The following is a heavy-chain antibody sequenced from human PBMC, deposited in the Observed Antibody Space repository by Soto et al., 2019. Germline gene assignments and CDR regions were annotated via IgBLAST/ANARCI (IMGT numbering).Heavy chain of an antibody. Sequence: EVQLLESGGNSVQPGGSLRLSCAASGFTFRNYVMTWVRQAPGRGLEWVSLISGSADSTCYADSLKGRFTISRDNSKSTIYLQVNSLRAEDSAIYYCARVYSSGWYLGYYFDYWCQGTLVTVSS. V-gene: IGHV3-23*01. CDR3: ARVYSSGWYLGYYFDY. CDR2: ISGSADST. J-gene: IGHJ4*02. CDR1: GFTFRNYV. D-gene: IGHD6-19*01.